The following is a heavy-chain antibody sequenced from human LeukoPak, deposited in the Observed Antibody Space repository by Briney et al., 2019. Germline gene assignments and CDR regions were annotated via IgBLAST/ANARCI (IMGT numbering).Heavy chain of an antibody. Sequence: GASVKVSCKASGYTFTSYAMNWVRQAPGQGLEWVGWIRGDNGDTNYAQKLQGRVTMTTDTSTSTAYMELRSLGSDETAVYYCARVGLLTGYYFFDYWGQGTLVTVSS. J-gene: IGHJ4*02. D-gene: IGHD3-9*01. V-gene: IGHV1-18*01. CDR1: GYTFTSYA. CDR2: IRGDNGDT. CDR3: ARVGLLTGYYFFDY.